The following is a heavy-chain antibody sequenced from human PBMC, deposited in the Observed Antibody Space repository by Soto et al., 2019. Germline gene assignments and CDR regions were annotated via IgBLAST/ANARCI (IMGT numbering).Heavy chain of an antibody. Sequence: QVQLQESGPGLVKPSETLSLTCTVSGGSISSGGYYWTWIRQHPGRGLEWIGHVYYRGSSNNNPSLKSRLTLSIDPSKNHFSLKLNSVTAADTAVYYCARDQGSYDSSGYRLQALELWGQGTMVTVSS. CDR2: VYYRGSS. D-gene: IGHD3-22*01. CDR3: ARDQGSYDSSGYRLQALEL. CDR1: GGSISSGGYY. V-gene: IGHV4-31*03. J-gene: IGHJ3*01.